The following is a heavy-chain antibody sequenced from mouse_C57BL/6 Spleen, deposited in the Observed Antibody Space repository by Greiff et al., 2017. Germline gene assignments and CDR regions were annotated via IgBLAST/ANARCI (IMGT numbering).Heavy chain of an antibody. CDR3: ARRGSSSLFAY. J-gene: IGHJ3*01. CDR2: IYPGDGDT. V-gene: IGHV1-80*01. CDR1: GYAFSSYW. D-gene: IGHD1-1*01. Sequence: VQLQQSGAELVKPGASVKISCKASGYAFSSYWMNWVKPRPGKGLEWIGQIYPGDGDTNYNGKFKGKATLTADKSSSTAYMQLSSLTSVDSAVYFCARRGSSSLFAYWGQGTLVTVSA.